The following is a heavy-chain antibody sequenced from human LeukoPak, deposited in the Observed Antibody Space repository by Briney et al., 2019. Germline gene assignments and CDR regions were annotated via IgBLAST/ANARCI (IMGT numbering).Heavy chain of an antibody. Sequence: GGSLRLSCVASAGFSFSGYAMHWVRQAPGKGPEGVAEISYDGTNKNYADSVKGRFTISRDNSDDTLYLQMNSLRTDETALYYCARDGWIQVSRTKFDSWGQGTLVTVSS. CDR1: AGFSFSGYA. CDR2: ISYDGTNK. D-gene: IGHD5-18*01. J-gene: IGHJ4*02. CDR3: ARDGWIQVSRTKFDS. V-gene: IGHV3-30-3*01.